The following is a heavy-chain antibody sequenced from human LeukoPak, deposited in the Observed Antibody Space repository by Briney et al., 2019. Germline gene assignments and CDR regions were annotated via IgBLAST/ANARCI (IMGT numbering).Heavy chain of an antibody. D-gene: IGHD6-13*01. CDR2: ISSSSSYI. V-gene: IGHV3-21*01. J-gene: IGHJ4*02. CDR3: ASLITAAGYYFDY. CDR1: GFTFSSYS. Sequence: GGSLRLSGAASGFTFSSYSMNWVRQAPGKGLEWVSSISSSSSYIYYADSVKGRFTISRDNAKNSLYLQMNSLRAEDTAVYYCASLITAAGYYFDYWGQGTLVTVSS.